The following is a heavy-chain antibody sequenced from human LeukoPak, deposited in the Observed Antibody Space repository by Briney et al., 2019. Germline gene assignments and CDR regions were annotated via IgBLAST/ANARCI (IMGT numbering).Heavy chain of an antibody. V-gene: IGHV1-2*02. CDR2: INPNSGGT. D-gene: IGHD4-17*01. J-gene: IGHJ4*02. Sequence: ASVKVSCKASGYTFTGYYMHWVRQAPGQGLEWMGWINPNSGGTNYAQNFQGRVTMTTDTSTSTAYMELRNLSSDDTAVYYCARTMTTLTTHGELDFWGQGTLVTVSS. CDR1: GYTFTGYY. CDR3: ARTMTTLTTHGELDF.